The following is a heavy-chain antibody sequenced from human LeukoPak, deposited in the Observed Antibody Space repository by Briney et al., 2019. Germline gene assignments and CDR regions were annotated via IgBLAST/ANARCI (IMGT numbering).Heavy chain of an antibody. CDR3: ATAGTTDYFDY. CDR1: GFTFSSYW. J-gene: IGHJ4*02. V-gene: IGHV3-74*01. D-gene: IGHD1-1*01. CDR2: INSDGSST. Sequence: PGGSLRLSCAAPGFTFSSYWMHWVRQAPGKGLVWVSRINSDGSSTSYADSVKGRFTISRDNAKNTLYLQMNSLRAEDTAVYYCATAGTTDYFDYWGQGTLVTVSS.